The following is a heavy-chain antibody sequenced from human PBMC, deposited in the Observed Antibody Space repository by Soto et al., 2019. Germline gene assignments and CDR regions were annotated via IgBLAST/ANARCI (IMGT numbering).Heavy chain of an antibody. J-gene: IGHJ5*02. D-gene: IGHD3-10*01. Sequence: SETLSLTCTVSGGSISSSSYYWGWIRQPPGKGLEWIGSIYYSGSTYYNPSLKSRVTISVDTSKNQFSLKLSSVTAADTAVYYCARRYIWFGGEGFDPWGQGTLVTVSS. CDR3: ARRYIWFGGEGFDP. CDR1: GGSISSSSYY. V-gene: IGHV4-39*01. CDR2: IYYSGST.